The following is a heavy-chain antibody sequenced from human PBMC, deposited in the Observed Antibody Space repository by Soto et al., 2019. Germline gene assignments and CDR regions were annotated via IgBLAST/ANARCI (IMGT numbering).Heavy chain of an antibody. CDR1: GFSLSTSGVG. Sequence: QITLKESGPTLVKPTQTLTLTCTFSGFSLSTSGVGVGWIRQPPGKALEWLALIYWDDDKRYSPSPKSRLTIPKDTSKHPVVLTMTTMDPVDTATYYCAHSLIPNWGSRGAFDYWGQGTLVTVSS. D-gene: IGHD7-27*01. CDR2: IYWDDDK. CDR3: AHSLIPNWGSRGAFDY. J-gene: IGHJ4*02. V-gene: IGHV2-5*02.